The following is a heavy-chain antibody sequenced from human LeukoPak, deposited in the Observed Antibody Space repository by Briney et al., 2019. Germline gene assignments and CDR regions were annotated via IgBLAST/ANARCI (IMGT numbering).Heavy chain of an antibody. J-gene: IGHJ5*02. Sequence: SETLSLTCTVSGGSISSYYWSWIRQSPGKGLECIGYIHYTGSTNYNPSLKSRVTISVETSKNQSSLKLKSVTAADTAVYYCARGGYYGSGNDFRFDPWGQGTLVTVSS. V-gene: IGHV4-59*01. CDR2: IHYTGST. CDR3: ARGGYYGSGNDFRFDP. CDR1: GGSISSYY. D-gene: IGHD3-10*01.